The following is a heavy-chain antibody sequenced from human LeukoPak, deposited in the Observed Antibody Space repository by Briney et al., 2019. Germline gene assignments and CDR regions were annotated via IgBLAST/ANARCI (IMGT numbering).Heavy chain of an antibody. CDR2: LNHSGST. D-gene: IGHD6-13*01. Sequence: SETLSLTCAVYGGSFSGYYWSWIRQPPEKGLEWIGELNHSGSTNYNPSLKSRVTISVDTSRNQFSLKLTSVTAADTAVYYCARGGRLAAAGADYWGQGTLVTVSS. CDR1: GGSFSGYY. CDR3: ARGGRLAAAGADY. J-gene: IGHJ4*02. V-gene: IGHV4-34*01.